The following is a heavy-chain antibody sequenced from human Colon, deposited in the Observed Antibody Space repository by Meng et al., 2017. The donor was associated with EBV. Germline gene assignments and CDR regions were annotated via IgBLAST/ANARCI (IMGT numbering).Heavy chain of an antibody. V-gene: IGHV4-39*07. Sequence: HPQESGPGLVKPSETLSLTCTISGGSITSTSSYWGWVRPPPGKGLEWIGSIYYRGSTNYNPSLKSRISMSVDMSKNQFSLKVNSVTAADTAIYYCVISSHNWGQGTLVTVSS. CDR3: VISSHN. D-gene: IGHD3-3*02. CDR2: IYYRGST. J-gene: IGHJ4*02. CDR1: GGSITSTSSY.